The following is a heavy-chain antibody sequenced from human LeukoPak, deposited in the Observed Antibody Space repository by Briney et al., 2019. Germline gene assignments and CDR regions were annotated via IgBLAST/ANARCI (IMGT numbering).Heavy chain of an antibody. CDR2: ISAYNGNT. CDR1: GYTFTSYG. CDR3: ARTRDSSGYYQYYFDY. D-gene: IGHD3-22*01. V-gene: IGHV1-18*01. J-gene: IGHJ4*02. Sequence: ASVKVSCKASGYTFTSYGLSWVRQAPGQGLEWMGWISAYNGNTNYAQKLQGRVTMTTDTSTSTAYMELRSLRSDDTAVYYCARTRDSSGYYQYYFDYWGQGTLVTVSS.